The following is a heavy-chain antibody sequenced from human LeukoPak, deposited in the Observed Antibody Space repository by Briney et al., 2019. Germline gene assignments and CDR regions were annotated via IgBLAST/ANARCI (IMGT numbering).Heavy chain of an antibody. CDR1: GSSISSGGYY. V-gene: IGHV4-31*03. Sequence: SETLSLTCTVSGSSISSGGYYWSWIRQHPGKGLEWIGYIYYSGSTYYNPSLKSRVTISVDTSKNQFSLKLSSVTAADTAVYYCATYRLTYSSGFGYWGQGTLVTVSS. D-gene: IGHD6-19*01. CDR3: ATYRLTYSSGFGY. J-gene: IGHJ4*02. CDR2: IYYSGST.